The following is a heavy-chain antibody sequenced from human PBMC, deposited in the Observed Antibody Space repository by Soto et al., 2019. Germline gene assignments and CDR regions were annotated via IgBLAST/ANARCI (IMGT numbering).Heavy chain of an antibody. CDR3: AGRCDGTNCLAHFDY. CDR2: IIPIFGTP. J-gene: IGHJ4*02. Sequence: QVQLVQSGAEVKKPGSSVKVSCRASGGTFNNYVINWVRQAPGQGLEWMAGIIPIFGTPNYAQKFQGRVTITADKSTGTAYMELNSLRYEATAVYYCAGRCDGTNCLAHFDYWGQGTLVTVSS. D-gene: IGHD2-2*01. CDR1: GGTFNNYV. V-gene: IGHV1-69*06.